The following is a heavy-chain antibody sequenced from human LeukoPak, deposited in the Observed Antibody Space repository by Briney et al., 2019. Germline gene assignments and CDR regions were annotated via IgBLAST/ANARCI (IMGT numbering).Heavy chain of an antibody. V-gene: IGHV1-3*01. J-gene: IGHJ4*02. D-gene: IGHD5-12*01. CDR3: ARDRGDIVATAGDYFDY. Sequence: NFQGRVSITRDTSANTAYMELSSLRSEDTAVYYCARDRGDIVATAGDYFDYWGQGTLVTVSS.